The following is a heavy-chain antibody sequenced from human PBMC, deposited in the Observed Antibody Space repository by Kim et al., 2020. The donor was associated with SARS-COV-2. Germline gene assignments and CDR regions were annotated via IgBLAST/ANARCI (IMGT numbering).Heavy chain of an antibody. J-gene: IGHJ6*02. Sequence: ASVKVSCKASGHTFTSYGINWIRQAPGQGLEWMGWISAYNGNTIYAQKFQGRVIMTADTSTSTGYMELRSLRSDDTAVYYCASERSTSGSGMDYYYSMDVWGQGTTVTVSS. CDR3: ASERSTSGSGMDYYYSMDV. CDR1: GHTFTSYG. D-gene: IGHD6-19*01. V-gene: IGHV1-18*04. CDR2: ISAYNGNT.